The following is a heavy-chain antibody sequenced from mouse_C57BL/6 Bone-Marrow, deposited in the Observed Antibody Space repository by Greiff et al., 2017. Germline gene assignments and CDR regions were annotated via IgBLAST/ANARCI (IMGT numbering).Heavy chain of an antibody. CDR2: FHPYNDDT. V-gene: IGHV1-47*01. CDR1: GYTFTTYP. Sequence: VQLQQSGAELVKPGASVKMSCKASGYTFTTYPIDWMKQTHGKSLEWIGNFHPYNDDTKYNDKFKGKGTLTVEKSSSTVFLELSRLTSDGSAVYCGARHGGTGYFDYWGQGTTLTVSS. J-gene: IGHJ2*01. CDR3: ARHGGTGYFDY. D-gene: IGHD1-1*02.